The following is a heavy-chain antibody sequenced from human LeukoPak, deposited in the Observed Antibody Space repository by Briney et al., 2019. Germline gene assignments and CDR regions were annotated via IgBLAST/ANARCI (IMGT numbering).Heavy chain of an antibody. D-gene: IGHD3-9*01. Sequence: SETLSLTCAVYGGSFSGYYWSWIRQPPGKGLEWIGEINHSGSTNYNPSLKSRVTISVDTSKNQFSLKLSSVTAADTAVYYCARLTGYSSESWFDPWGQGTLVTVSS. CDR2: INHSGST. CDR3: ARLTGYSSESWFDP. V-gene: IGHV4-34*01. CDR1: GGSFSGYY. J-gene: IGHJ5*02.